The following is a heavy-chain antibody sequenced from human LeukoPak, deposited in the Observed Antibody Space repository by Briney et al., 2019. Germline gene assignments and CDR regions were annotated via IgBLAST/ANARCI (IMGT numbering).Heavy chain of an antibody. J-gene: IGHJ6*02. CDR3: ARGGLYFDWSPNYYYGMDV. V-gene: IGHV3-23*01. D-gene: IGHD3-9*01. Sequence: GGSLRLSCAASGFTFSNYAMNWVRQAPGKGLEWVSLISGSTGSTNYADSVKGRFTISRDNAKNSLYLQMNSLRAEDTAVYYCARGGLYFDWSPNYYYGMDVWGQGTTVTVSS. CDR1: GFTFSNYA. CDR2: ISGSTGST.